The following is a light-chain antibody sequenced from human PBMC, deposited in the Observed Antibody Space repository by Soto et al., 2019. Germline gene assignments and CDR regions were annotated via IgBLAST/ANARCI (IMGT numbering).Light chain of an antibody. J-gene: IGKJ4*01. CDR3: QQYDKQPVT. CDR2: DVS. V-gene: IGKV1-33*01. CDR1: QDISNF. Sequence: DIQMTQSPSSLSASVGDRVTITCQASQDISNFLNWYHQTAGKAPRLLIYDVSSLQPGVASRFSGSGFGKDFSLTINSLQPEDIGTFYCQQYDKQPVTFGGGTKVDIK.